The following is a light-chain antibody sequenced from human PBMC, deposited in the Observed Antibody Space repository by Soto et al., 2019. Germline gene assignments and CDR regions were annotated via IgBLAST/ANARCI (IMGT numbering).Light chain of an antibody. Sequence: QSALTQPASLSGSPGQSITISCTGTSSDVGGYNYVSWYQQHPGKAPKLMIYDVSNRASGVSNRFSGSKSGNTASLTISGLQAEDEADYYCSSYRASSTTHYVFGTGTKLTV. CDR3: SSYRASSTTHYV. CDR2: DVS. CDR1: SSDVGGYNY. J-gene: IGLJ1*01. V-gene: IGLV2-14*03.